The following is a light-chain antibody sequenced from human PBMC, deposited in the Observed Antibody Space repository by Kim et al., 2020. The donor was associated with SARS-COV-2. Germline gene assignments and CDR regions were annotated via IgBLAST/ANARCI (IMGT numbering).Light chain of an antibody. J-gene: IGLJ3*02. CDR3: QAWDSSTTV. V-gene: IGLV3-1*01. Sequence: SYELTQPPSVSVSPGQTASITCSGDKLGDKYACWYQQKPGQSPVLVMYRDSKRPSGIPERFYGSNSGNTATLTISGTQAMDEADYYCQAWDSSTTVFGGGTQLTVL. CDR2: RDS. CDR1: KLGDKY.